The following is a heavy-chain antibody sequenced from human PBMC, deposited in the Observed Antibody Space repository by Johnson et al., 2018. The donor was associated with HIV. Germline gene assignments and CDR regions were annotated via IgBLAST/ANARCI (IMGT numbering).Heavy chain of an antibody. V-gene: IGHV3-30-3*01. CDR2: ISYDGSNK. J-gene: IGHJ3*01. D-gene: IGHD1-26*01. CDR3: ARDRGGATSQA. CDR1: GFTFSSYA. Sequence: VQLVESGGGLVQPGGSLRLSCAASGFTFSSYAMHWVRQAPGKGLEWVAVISYDGSNKYYADSVKGRFTISRDNSKNTLYLQMNSLRAEDTAVYYCARDRGGATSQAWGQGTMVTVSS.